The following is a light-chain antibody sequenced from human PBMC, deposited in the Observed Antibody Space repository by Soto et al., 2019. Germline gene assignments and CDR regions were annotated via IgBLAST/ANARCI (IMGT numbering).Light chain of an antibody. CDR3: GSYTSATTWV. CDR1: SSDIGRYDY. J-gene: IGLJ3*02. CDR2: RVI. Sequence: QSVLTQPASVSGSPGQSITISCTGTSSDIGRYDYVSWYQQFPGKAPKLMIYRVINRPSGVSDRFSGSKSGNSASLSISGLQPEDAASYFCGSYTSATTWVFGGGTKLTVL. V-gene: IGLV2-14*03.